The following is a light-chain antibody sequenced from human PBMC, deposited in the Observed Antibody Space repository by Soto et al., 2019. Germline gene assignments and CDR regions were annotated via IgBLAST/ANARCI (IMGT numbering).Light chain of an antibody. CDR2: DTS. CDR3: QQYGTSPQT. CDR1: QSVTSNY. V-gene: IGKV3-20*01. Sequence: EIVLTQSPGTLSLSPGERATLSCRASQSVTSNYLAWYQQKPGQAPGLLIYDTSTRASGVPDRFSGSGSGTEFTLTISRLEPEDFVVYYCQQYGTSPQTFGQGTKVDIK. J-gene: IGKJ1*01.